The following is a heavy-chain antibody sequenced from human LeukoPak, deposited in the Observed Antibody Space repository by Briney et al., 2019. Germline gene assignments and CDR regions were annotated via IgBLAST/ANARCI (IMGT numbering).Heavy chain of an antibody. Sequence: SRTLSLTCAISGDSVSSYSAAWNWIRHSPSRGLEWLGRTYYRSNWSHDYAVSVKSRITIIADTSKNQFSLHLSSVTPEDTAVYYCARRPDYNEYYYFHMDVWGKGTSVTVSS. D-gene: IGHD4-11*01. V-gene: IGHV6-1*01. CDR2: TYYRSNWSH. J-gene: IGHJ6*03. CDR1: GDSVSSYSAA. CDR3: ARRPDYNEYYYFHMDV.